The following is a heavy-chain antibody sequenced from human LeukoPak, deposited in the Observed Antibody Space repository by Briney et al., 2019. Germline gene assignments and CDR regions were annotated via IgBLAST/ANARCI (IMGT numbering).Heavy chain of an antibody. V-gene: IGHV4-30-2*01. CDR2: ISHSGST. Sequence: PSQTLSLTCAVSGGSISSGGHSWSWIRQPPGTGLEWIGYISHSGSTYYNPSLKSRVTISVDRSKDQFSLKLSSVTAADTAVYYCARGFKRYYYDSSGANWFDPWGQGTLVTVSS. CDR3: ARGFKRYYYDSSGANWFDP. CDR1: GGSISSGGHS. D-gene: IGHD3-22*01. J-gene: IGHJ5*02.